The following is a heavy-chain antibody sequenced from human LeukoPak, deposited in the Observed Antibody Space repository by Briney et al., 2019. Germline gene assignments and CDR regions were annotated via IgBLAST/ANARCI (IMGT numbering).Heavy chain of an antibody. V-gene: IGHV1-69*13. Sequence: GASVKVSCKASGGTFSSYAISWVRQAPGQGLEWMGGIIPIFGTANYAQKFQGRVAITADESTSTAYMEQSSLRSEDTAVYYCARSQVFSGDYMDVWGKGTTVTISS. CDR3: ARSQVFSGDYMDV. CDR2: IIPIFGTA. D-gene: IGHD3-10*02. CDR1: GGTFSSYA. J-gene: IGHJ6*03.